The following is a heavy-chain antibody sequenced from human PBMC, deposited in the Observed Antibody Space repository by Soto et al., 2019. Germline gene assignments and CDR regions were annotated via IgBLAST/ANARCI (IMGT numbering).Heavy chain of an antibody. Sequence: GGSLRLSCAASGFNFSDYYMSWVRQAPGKGLEWVSYISSRFSSGRYINYADSVKGRFTISRDNAKKSLYLQMNSLRADDTAIYYCARAGELLTPFDYWGHGTLVTVSS. D-gene: IGHD1-7*01. CDR2: ISSRFSSGRYI. CDR3: ARAGELLTPFDY. V-gene: IGHV3-11*05. CDR1: GFNFSDYY. J-gene: IGHJ4*01.